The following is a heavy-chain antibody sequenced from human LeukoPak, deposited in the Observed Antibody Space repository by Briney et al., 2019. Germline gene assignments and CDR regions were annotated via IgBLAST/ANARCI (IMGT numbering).Heavy chain of an antibody. CDR1: GFSFSTDW. Sequence: PGGSLRLSCAASGFSFSTDWVGWVRQALGMGLEWVANIKHDGSERHYVDSVKGRFTISRDNAKNSLYLQMNSLRVEDTALYYCVRSQYSSSSWGQGTLVAVSS. V-gene: IGHV3-7*01. D-gene: IGHD6-13*01. CDR3: VRSQYSSSS. CDR2: IKHDGSER. J-gene: IGHJ4*02.